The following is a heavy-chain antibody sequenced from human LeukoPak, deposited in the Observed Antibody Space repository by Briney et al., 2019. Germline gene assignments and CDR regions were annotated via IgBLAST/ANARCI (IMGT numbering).Heavy chain of an antibody. D-gene: IGHD6-19*01. V-gene: IGHV4-59*08. CDR1: GGSISSYY. CDR3: ARHRYSSGWSDYDY. Sequence: SETLSLTCTVSGGSISSYYWTWIRQPPEKGLEWIGYIYYSGSTRYNPSLESRVTISVDTSKNQFSLKLSSVTAADTAVYYCARHRYSSGWSDYDYWGQGSLATVSS. CDR2: IYYSGST. J-gene: IGHJ4*02.